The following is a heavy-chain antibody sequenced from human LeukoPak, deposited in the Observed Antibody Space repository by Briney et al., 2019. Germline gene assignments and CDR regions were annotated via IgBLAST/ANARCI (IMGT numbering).Heavy chain of an antibody. CDR3: TRDKQQLDDY. V-gene: IGHV3-23*01. Sequence: GGSLRLSGAASGFTFSTYAMSGVRQAPGKGLEWVSTISGGGSTYYADSVKGRFTTYRDNSKNTLYLQINSLRAEDTAVYYCTRDKQQLDDYSGQGTLVTVSS. D-gene: IGHD1-1*01. CDR2: ISGGGST. CDR1: GFTFSTYA. J-gene: IGHJ4*02.